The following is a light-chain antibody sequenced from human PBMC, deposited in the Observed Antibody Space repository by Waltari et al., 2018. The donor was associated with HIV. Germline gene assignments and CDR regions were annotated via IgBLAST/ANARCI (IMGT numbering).Light chain of an antibody. CDR2: EVS. Sequence: QSALTQPASVSGSPGQSITISCSGTSSDVGGYNYVSWYQHHPGIAPKLIIYEVSNRPSGVSSRFSGSKSGNTASLTISGLQAEDEANYYCSSCPSTSTHMFGGGTKLTVL. J-gene: IGLJ3*02. CDR1: SSDVGGYNY. CDR3: SSCPSTSTHM. V-gene: IGLV2-14*01.